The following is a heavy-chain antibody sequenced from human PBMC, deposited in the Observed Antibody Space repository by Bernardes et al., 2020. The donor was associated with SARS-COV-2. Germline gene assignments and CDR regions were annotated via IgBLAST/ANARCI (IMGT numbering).Heavy chain of an antibody. CDR1: GFSFSDYY. V-gene: IGHV3-11*06. CDR2: IDTSGTYT. D-gene: IGHD1-26*01. CDR3: ARERRRAIVGAAPIDY. Sequence: GGSLRLSCAASGFSFSDYYMSWIRQAPGAGLECVSYIDTSGTYTRYTDSVKGRFTISRDNTKNSLFLQMNSLRAEEPAVYYCARERRRAIVGAAPIDYWGRGTLVTVSS. J-gene: IGHJ4*02.